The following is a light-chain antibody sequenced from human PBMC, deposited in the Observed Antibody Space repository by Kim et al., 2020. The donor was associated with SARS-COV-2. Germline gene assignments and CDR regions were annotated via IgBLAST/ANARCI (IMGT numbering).Light chain of an antibody. Sequence: EIVMTQSPATPSVSPGEGATLSCRASQTIGSNLAWYQQSPGQPPRLLIYGASSRATGIPARFSGSGSGTEFTLTLSSLRSEDFAVYYCQQYNDWPRTFGQGTKLEI. CDR2: GAS. CDR3: QQYNDWPRT. J-gene: IGKJ1*01. V-gene: IGKV3-15*01. CDR1: QTIGSN.